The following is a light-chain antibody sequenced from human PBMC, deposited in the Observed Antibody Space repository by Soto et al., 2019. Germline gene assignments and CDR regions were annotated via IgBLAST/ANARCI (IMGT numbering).Light chain of an antibody. J-gene: IGLJ2*01. Sequence: QSALTQPPSASGSPGQSVTISCTGTSSDVGGYNYVSWYQQHPGKAPKLIIHGVTDRTSGVPDRFSGSKSGNTASLTVSGLQAEDEADYYCTSYGGRDDTIFGGGTKLTVL. V-gene: IGLV2-8*01. CDR3: TSYGGRDDTI. CDR2: GVT. CDR1: SSDVGGYNY.